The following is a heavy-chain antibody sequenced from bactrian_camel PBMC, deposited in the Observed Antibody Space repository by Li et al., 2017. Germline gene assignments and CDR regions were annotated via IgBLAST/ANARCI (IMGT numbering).Heavy chain of an antibody. CDR2: IDHFGDT. CDR1: GAGNSC. Sequence: VQLVESGGGSVQAGESLRLTCEVSGAGNSCMGWFRQAPGKTREGVAAIDHFGDTSYAEDTKGRFTVSGAFGNNLSLHMNSLKPEDTAMYYCAAVRYGGSWYPLCRARSADFGYWGQGTQVTVS. V-gene: IGHV3S1*01. CDR3: AAVRYGGSWYPLCRARSADFGY. J-gene: IGHJ6*01. D-gene: IGHD6*01.